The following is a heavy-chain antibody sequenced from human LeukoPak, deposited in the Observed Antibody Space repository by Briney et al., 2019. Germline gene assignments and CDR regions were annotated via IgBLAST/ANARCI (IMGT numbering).Heavy chain of an antibody. Sequence: GGSLRLSCAASGFTFSSYVIHWVRQAPGKGLEWVAGIWYDGSNYYYADSVKGQFTISRGNSKNTLYLQMNSLRAEDTGVYYCARDGRALLRDFDYWGQGTLVTVSS. V-gene: IGHV3-33*01. CDR2: IWYDGSNY. D-gene: IGHD1-26*01. CDR3: ARDGRALLRDFDY. J-gene: IGHJ4*02. CDR1: GFTFSSYV.